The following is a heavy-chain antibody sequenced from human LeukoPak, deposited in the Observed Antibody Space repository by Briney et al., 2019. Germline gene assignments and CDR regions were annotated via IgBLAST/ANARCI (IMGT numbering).Heavy chain of an antibody. Sequence: ASVKVSCKASGGTFSSYAISWVRQAPGQGLEWMGGIIPIFGTANYAQKFQGRVTITADESTSTAYMELSSLRSEDTAVYYCARDDSRDGYNYLRFLFDYWGQGTLVTVSS. J-gene: IGHJ4*02. CDR2: IIPIFGTA. D-gene: IGHD5-24*01. CDR3: ARDDSRDGYNYLRFLFDY. V-gene: IGHV1-69*13. CDR1: GGTFSSYA.